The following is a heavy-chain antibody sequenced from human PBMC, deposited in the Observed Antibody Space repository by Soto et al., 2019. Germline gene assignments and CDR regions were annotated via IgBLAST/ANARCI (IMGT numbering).Heavy chain of an antibody. V-gene: IGHV1-18*01. CDR3: AGDRIAAAGTAHGVYYYYYGMDV. CDR1: GYTFTSYG. D-gene: IGHD6-13*01. CDR2: ISAYNGNT. J-gene: IGHJ6*02. Sequence: ASVKVSCKASGYTFTSYGISWVRQAPGQGLEWMGWISAYNGNTNYAQKLQGRVTMTTDTSTSTAYMELRSLRSDDTAVYYCAGDRIAAAGTAHGVYYYYYGMDVWGQGTTVTVSS.